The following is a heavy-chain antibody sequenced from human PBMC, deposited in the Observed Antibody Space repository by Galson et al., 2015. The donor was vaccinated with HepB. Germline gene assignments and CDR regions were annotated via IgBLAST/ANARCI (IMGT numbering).Heavy chain of an antibody. J-gene: IGHJ5*02. Sequence: PALVKPTQTLTLTCTFSGFSLSTSGMRVSWIRQPPGKALEWLARIDWDDDKFYSTSLKTRLTISKDPSKNPVVLTMTNMDPVDTATYYCARTPGRYQLWFDPWGQGTLVTVSP. CDR1: GFSLSTSGMR. CDR3: ARTPGRYQLWFDP. D-gene: IGHD2-2*01. CDR2: IDWDDDK. V-gene: IGHV2-70*04.